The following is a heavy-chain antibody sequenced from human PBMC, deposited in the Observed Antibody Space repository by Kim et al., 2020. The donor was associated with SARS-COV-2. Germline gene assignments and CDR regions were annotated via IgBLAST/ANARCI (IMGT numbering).Heavy chain of an antibody. J-gene: IGHJ4*02. Sequence: QGRVTITADESTSTAYMELSSLRSEDTAVYYCARGIIGYCSGGSCSPFDYWGQGTLVTVSS. D-gene: IGHD2-15*01. CDR3: ARGIIGYCSGGSCSPFDY. V-gene: IGHV1-69*01.